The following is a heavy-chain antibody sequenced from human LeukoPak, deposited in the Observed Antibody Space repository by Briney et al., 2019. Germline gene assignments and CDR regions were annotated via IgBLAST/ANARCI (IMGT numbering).Heavy chain of an antibody. J-gene: IGHJ3*02. V-gene: IGHV5-51*01. Sequence: PGESLKISCKGSGYSFTSYWIGWVRQMPGKGLEWMGIIYPGDSDTRYSPSFQGQVTISADKSISTAYLQSSSLKASDTAMYYCARQRYGDYVGRDAFDIWGQGTMVTVSS. CDR2: IYPGDSDT. CDR3: ARQRYGDYVGRDAFDI. D-gene: IGHD4-17*01. CDR1: GYSFTSYW.